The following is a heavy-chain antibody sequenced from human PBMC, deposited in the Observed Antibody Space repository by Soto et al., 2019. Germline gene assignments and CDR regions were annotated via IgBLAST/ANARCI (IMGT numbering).Heavy chain of an antibody. CDR3: ARRFLEWLLVDY. D-gene: IGHD3-3*01. V-gene: IGHV3-30-3*01. CDR2: LSYDGSNE. Sequence: QVQLVESGGGVVQPGSSLRLSCEASGFTFSSYAMQWVRQAPGKGLGWVAVLSYDGSNEYYVDSVEGRFTMSRDNSKNTLYLEMHSLRTEDTAVYFCARRFLEWLLVDYWGQGTLVTVSS. CDR1: GFTFSSYA. J-gene: IGHJ4*02.